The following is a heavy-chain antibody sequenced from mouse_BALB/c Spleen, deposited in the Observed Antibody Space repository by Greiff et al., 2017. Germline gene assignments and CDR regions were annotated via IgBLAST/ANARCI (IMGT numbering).Heavy chain of an antibody. D-gene: IGHD3-1*01. Sequence: DVMLVESGGGLVKPGGSLKLSCAASGFAFSSYDMSWVRQTPEKRLEWVAYISSGGGSTYYPDTVKGRFTISRDNAKNTLYLQMSSLKSEDTAMYYCARQGGYVKDAWFAYWGQGTLVTVSA. CDR2: ISSGGGST. J-gene: IGHJ3*01. CDR1: GFAFSSYD. V-gene: IGHV5-12-1*01. CDR3: ARQGGYVKDAWFAY.